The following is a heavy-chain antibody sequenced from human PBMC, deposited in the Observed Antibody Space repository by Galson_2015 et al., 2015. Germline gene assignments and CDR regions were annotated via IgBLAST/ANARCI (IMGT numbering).Heavy chain of an antibody. CDR1: GYSFTSYW. CDR2: IDPSDSYT. Sequence: QSGAEVKKPGESLRISCKGSGYSFTSYWISWVRQMPGKGLEWMGRIDPSDSYTNYSPSFQGHVTISADKSISTAYLRWSSLKASDTAMYYCARGTTVTPAPNYYYYGMDVWGQGTTVTVSS. D-gene: IGHD4-17*01. CDR3: ARGTTVTPAPNYYYYGMDV. V-gene: IGHV5-10-1*01. J-gene: IGHJ6*02.